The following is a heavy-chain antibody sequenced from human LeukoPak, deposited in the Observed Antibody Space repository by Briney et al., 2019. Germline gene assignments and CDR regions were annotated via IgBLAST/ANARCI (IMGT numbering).Heavy chain of an antibody. CDR3: TREGVYAPDPSSYHRDAFDI. D-gene: IGHD3-16*02. J-gene: IGHJ3*02. V-gene: IGHV1-69*13. CDR2: IIPIFGTA. Sequence: SVKVSCKASGGTFSSYAISWVRQAPGQGREWWGGIIPIFGTANYAQKFQGRVTITADESTNTAHMELSRQDSGNTAVYYCTREGVYAPDPSSYHRDAFDIWGQGTVVIVSS. CDR1: GGTFSSYA.